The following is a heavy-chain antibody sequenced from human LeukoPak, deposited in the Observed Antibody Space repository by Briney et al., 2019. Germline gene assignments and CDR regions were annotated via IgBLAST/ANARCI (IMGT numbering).Heavy chain of an antibody. CDR1: GFTFSSYG. D-gene: IGHD2-21*02. J-gene: IGHJ4*02. Sequence: PGRSLRLSCAASGFTFSSYGMHWVRQAPGKGLEWVAVIWYDGSNKYYADSVKGRFTISRDNSKNTLYLQVNSLRAEDTAVYYCARDGVAYCGGDCYPHDYWGQGTLVTVSS. CDR2: IWYDGSNK. V-gene: IGHV3-33*01. CDR3: ARDGVAYCGGDCYPHDY.